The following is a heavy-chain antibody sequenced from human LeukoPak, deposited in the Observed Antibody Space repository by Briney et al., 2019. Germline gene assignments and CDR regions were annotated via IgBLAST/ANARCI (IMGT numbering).Heavy chain of an antibody. D-gene: IGHD4-17*01. CDR3: ARVPTVTFFDY. V-gene: IGHV1-69*13. CDR2: IIPIFGTA. CDR1: GGTFSSYA. J-gene: IGHJ4*02. Sequence: SVKVSCKASGGTFSSYAISWVRQAPGQGLEWMGGIIPIFGTANYAQKFQGRVTITADESTSTAYMELSSVTAADTAVYYCARVPTVTFFDYWGQGTLVTVSS.